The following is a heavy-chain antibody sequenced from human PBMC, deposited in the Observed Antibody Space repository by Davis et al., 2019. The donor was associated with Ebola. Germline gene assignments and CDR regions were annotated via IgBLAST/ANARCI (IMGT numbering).Heavy chain of an antibody. Sequence: SETLSLTCTVSGGSISSGTYYWSWIRQPAGKGLEWIGHIYTSGSTNYNPSLKSRVTISVDTSKNQFSLKLSSVTAADTAVYYCARDWEDIDVWGQGTTVTVSS. CDR3: ARDWEDIDV. V-gene: IGHV4-61*09. CDR1: GGSISSGTYY. J-gene: IGHJ6*02. CDR2: IYTSGST. D-gene: IGHD1-26*01.